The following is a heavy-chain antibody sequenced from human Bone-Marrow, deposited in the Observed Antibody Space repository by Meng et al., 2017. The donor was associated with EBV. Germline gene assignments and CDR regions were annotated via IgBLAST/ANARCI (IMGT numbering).Heavy chain of an antibody. CDR2: VHYTGST. V-gene: IGHV4-39*01. CDR1: GDSISSFYY. Sequence: QLQLRASGPGRVNPTAPLSLTCTVSGDSISSFYYWGWNRQPPGRRLEWIGSVHYTGSTYSSPSLKSRVTVSVDTSKNQFSLRLTSVTAADTAVYYCARPFPSWQSPRLDPFGAWGQGTLVTVSS. CDR3: ARPFPSWQSPRLDPFGA. J-gene: IGHJ5*02. D-gene: IGHD6-19*01.